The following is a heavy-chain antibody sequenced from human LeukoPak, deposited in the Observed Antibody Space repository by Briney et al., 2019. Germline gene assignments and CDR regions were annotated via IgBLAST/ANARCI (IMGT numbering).Heavy chain of an antibody. Sequence: GRSLRLSCAASGFTFDDYAMHWVRQAPGKGLEWVSGISWNSGSIGYADSVKGRFTISRDNAKNSLYLQMNSLRAEDTAVYYCAKDLVGATPDDYWGQGTLVTVSS. CDR3: AKDLVGATPDDY. CDR2: ISWNSGSI. CDR1: GFTFDDYA. D-gene: IGHD1-26*01. J-gene: IGHJ4*02. V-gene: IGHV3-9*01.